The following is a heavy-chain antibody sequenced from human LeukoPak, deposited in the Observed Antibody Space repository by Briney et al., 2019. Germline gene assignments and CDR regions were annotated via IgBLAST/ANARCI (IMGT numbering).Heavy chain of an antibody. CDR3: ARTAYDILTGYDY. CDR1: GYTFTGYY. V-gene: IGHV1-2*02. Sequence: ASVKVSCRASGYTFTGYYMHWVRQAPGQGLEWMGWINPNSGGTNYAQKFQGRVTMTRDTSISTAYMELSRLRSDDTAVYYCARTAYDILTGYDYWGQGTLVTVSS. D-gene: IGHD3-9*01. CDR2: INPNSGGT. J-gene: IGHJ4*02.